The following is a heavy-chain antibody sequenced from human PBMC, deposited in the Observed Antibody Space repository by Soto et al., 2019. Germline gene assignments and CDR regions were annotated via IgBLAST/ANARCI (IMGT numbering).Heavy chain of an antibody. D-gene: IGHD1-20*01. CDR3: AGARAKWKDYYYYGMDV. Sequence: QVQLQESGPGLVKPSQTLSLTCTVSGGSISSGDDFWTWIRQPPGKGLEWIGYIYYSGSTYYNPSCKRRLTMSVDTSKSQCSLKLSSVTAADTAVYYCAGARAKWKDYYYYGMDVWGQGTSVTVSS. CDR1: GGSISSGDDF. CDR2: IYYSGST. V-gene: IGHV4-30-4*01. J-gene: IGHJ6*02.